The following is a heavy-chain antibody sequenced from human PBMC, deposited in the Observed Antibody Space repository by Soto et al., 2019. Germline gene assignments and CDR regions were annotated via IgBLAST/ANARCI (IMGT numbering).Heavy chain of an antibody. D-gene: IGHD4-4*01. Sequence: EVQLLESGGGLVQPGGSLRLSCAASGFTFSSYAMSWVRQAPGKGLEWVSAISGSGGSTYYADSVKGRFTISRDNSKNTLYLQMNSLRAEDTAVYYCARDPAIYSGKFDYGLDVWGQGTTVTVSS. V-gene: IGHV3-23*01. CDR3: ARDPAIYSGKFDYGLDV. CDR1: GFTFSSYA. J-gene: IGHJ6*02. CDR2: ISGSGGST.